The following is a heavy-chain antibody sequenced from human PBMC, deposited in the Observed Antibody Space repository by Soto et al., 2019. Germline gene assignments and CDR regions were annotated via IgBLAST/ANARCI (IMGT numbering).Heavy chain of an antibody. Sequence: GASVKVSCKVSGYTLTELSMHWVRQAPGQGLEWMGGIIPIFGTANYAQKFQGRVTITADESTSTAYMELSSLRSEDTAVYYCARVANVDTAMVSYDYWGQGTLVTVSS. CDR3: ARVANVDTAMVSYDY. CDR2: IIPIFGTA. D-gene: IGHD5-18*01. V-gene: IGHV1-69*13. J-gene: IGHJ4*02. CDR1: GYTLTELS.